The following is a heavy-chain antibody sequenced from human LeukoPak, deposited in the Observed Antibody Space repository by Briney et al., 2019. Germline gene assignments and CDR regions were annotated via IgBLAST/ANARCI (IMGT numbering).Heavy chain of an antibody. CDR1: GFTFGKYW. D-gene: IGHD3-10*01. J-gene: IGHJ4*02. CDR3: ARDQPFGSY. CDR2: IKQDGSEK. V-gene: IGHV3-7*03. Sequence: GGSLRLSCVASGFTFGKYWMSWVRQAPGKGLEWVANIKQDGSEKNYVDSVKGRFTISRDNGKNSLYLQMNSLRAEDTALYYCARDQPFGSYWGQGTLVTVSS.